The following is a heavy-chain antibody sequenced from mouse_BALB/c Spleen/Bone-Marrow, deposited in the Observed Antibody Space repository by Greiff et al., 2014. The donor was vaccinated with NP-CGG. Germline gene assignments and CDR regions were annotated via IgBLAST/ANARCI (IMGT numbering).Heavy chain of an antibody. CDR3: ARGGGYYYAMDY. Sequence: EVMLVESGGGLVKPGGSLKLSCAASGFIFSSYAMSWVRQTPEKRLEWVASISSGGSTYYPDSVKGRFTISRDNARNILYLQMSSLRSEDTAMYYCARGGGYYYAMDYWGQGTSVTVSS. CDR2: ISSGGST. V-gene: IGHV5-6-5*01. CDR1: GFIFSSYA. J-gene: IGHJ4*01.